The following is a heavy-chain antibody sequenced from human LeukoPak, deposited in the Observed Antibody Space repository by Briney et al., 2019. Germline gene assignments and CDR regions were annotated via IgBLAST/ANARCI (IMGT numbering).Heavy chain of an antibody. V-gene: IGHV4-39*07. Sequence: PSETLSLTCTVSGGSISSSSYYWGWIRQPPGKGLEWIGSIYYSGSTYYNPSLKSRVTISVDTSKNQFSLKLSSVTAADTAVYYCARDRAAAGPAGFDYWGQGTLVTVSS. CDR1: GGSISSSSYY. CDR2: IYYSGST. J-gene: IGHJ4*02. D-gene: IGHD6-13*01. CDR3: ARDRAAAGPAGFDY.